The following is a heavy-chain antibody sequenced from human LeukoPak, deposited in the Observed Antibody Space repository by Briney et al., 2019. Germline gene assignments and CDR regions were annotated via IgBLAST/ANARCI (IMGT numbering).Heavy chain of an antibody. J-gene: IGHJ6*02. CDR3: ARRGRLVQSYYYYGMDV. CDR2: INPSGGST. CDR1: GYTFTSYY. V-gene: IGHV1-46*01. D-gene: IGHD6-19*01. Sequence: ASVKVSCKASGYTFTSYYMHWVRQAPGQGLEWMGIINPSGGSTSYAQKFQGRVTMTRDTSTSTVYMELSSLRSEDTAVYYCARRGRLVQSYYYYGMDVWGQGTTVTVSS.